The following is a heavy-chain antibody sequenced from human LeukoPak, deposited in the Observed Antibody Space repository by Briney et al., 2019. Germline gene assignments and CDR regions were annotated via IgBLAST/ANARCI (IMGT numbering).Heavy chain of an antibody. CDR1: GFTFSSYS. J-gene: IGHJ3*02. CDR3: ARADYGGNSNAFDI. V-gene: IGHV3-21*01. Sequence: GGSLRLSCAASGFTFSSYSMNWVRQAPGKGLEWVSSISSSSSYIYYADSVKGRFTISRDNAKNSLYLQMNSLRAEDTAAYYCARADYGGNSNAFDIWGQGTMVTVSS. CDR2: ISSSSSYI. D-gene: IGHD4-23*01.